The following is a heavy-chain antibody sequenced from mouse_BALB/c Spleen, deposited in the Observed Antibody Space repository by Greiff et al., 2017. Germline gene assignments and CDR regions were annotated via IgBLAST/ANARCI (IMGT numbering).Heavy chain of an antibody. D-gene: IGHD2-10*02. Sequence: QVHVKQSGPGLVQPSQSLSITCTVSGFSLTSYGVHWVRQSPGKGLEWLGVIWSGGSTDYNAAFISRLSISKDNSKSQVFFKMNSLQADDTAIYYCARNRDGYALYAMDYWGQGTSVTVSS. CDR2: IWSGGST. CDR3: ARNRDGYALYAMDY. CDR1: GFSLTSYG. J-gene: IGHJ4*01. V-gene: IGHV2-4-1*01.